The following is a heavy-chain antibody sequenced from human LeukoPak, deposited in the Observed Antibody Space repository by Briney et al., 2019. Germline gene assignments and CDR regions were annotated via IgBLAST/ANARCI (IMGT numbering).Heavy chain of an antibody. CDR2: VYNSGDT. CDR3: ARLKLGAYFDL. Sequence: SETLSLTCTVSGGSTSSDYWSWLRQSPGKGLESAAYVYNSGDTGKNPSLKSRVTILLDTPKNQCSLKLTSVSAADTAVYYCARLKLGAYFDLWGRGTLVTVSS. D-gene: IGHD3-16*01. V-gene: IGHV4-59*08. J-gene: IGHJ2*01. CDR1: GGSTSSDY.